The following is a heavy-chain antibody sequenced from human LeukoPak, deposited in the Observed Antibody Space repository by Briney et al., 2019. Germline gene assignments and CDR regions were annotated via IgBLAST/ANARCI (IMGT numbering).Heavy chain of an antibody. CDR3: ARPGYTYDYYPSRDPNYFDY. J-gene: IGHJ4*02. CDR1: GGSIVSSTYY. Sequence: PSETLSLTCSVSGGSIVSSTYYWGWIRQPPGKGLEWIGSIYYSGDTYYNPSLKSRVTISVDTSKNQFSLKLSAVTAADTAVYYCARPGYTYDYYPSRDPNYFDYWGQGTLVTVSS. V-gene: IGHV4-39*01. CDR2: IYYSGDT. D-gene: IGHD5-18*01.